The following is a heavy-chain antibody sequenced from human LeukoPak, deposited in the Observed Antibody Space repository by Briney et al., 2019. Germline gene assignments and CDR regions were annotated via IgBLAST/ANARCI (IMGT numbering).Heavy chain of an antibody. V-gene: IGHV1-69*04. CDR3: ASEETGDGYYPTY. CDR2: IIPILGIA. Sequence: SVKVSCKASGGTFSSYAISWVRQAPGQGLEWMGRIIPILGIANYAQKFQGRVTITADKSTSTAYMELSSLRSEDTAVYYCASEETGDGYYPTYWGQGTLVTVSS. J-gene: IGHJ4*02. CDR1: GGTFSSYA. D-gene: IGHD5-24*01.